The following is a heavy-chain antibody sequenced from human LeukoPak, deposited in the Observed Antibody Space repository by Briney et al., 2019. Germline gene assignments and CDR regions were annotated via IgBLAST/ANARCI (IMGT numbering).Heavy chain of an antibody. J-gene: IGHJ6*03. CDR1: GGSFSGYY. Sequence: SETLSLTCAVYGGSFSGYYWSWIRQPPGKGLEWIGEINHSGSTNYNPSLKSRVTISVDTSKNQFSLKLSSVTAADTAVYYCARRPSPAAETSPPSYYYYYYMDVWGKGTTVTVSS. CDR3: ARRPSPAAETSPPSYYYYYYMDV. D-gene: IGHD2-2*01. CDR2: INHSGST. V-gene: IGHV4-34*01.